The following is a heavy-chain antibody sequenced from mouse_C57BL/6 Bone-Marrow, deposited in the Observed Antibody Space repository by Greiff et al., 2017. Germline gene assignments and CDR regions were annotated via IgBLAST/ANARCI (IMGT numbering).Heavy chain of an antibody. CDR2: INYDGSST. CDR1: GFTFSDYY. Sequence: EVQRVESEGGLVQPGSSMKLSCTASGFTFSDYYMAWVRQVPEKGLEWVANINYDGSSTYYLDSLKSRFIISRDNAKNILYLQMSSLKSDDTATYYWASVYYGGFAYWGQGTLVTVSA. J-gene: IGHJ3*01. CDR3: ASVYYGGFAY. D-gene: IGHD2-1*01. V-gene: IGHV5-16*01.